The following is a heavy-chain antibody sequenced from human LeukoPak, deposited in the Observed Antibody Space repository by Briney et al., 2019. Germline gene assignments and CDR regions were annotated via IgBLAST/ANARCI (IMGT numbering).Heavy chain of an antibody. CDR1: GYSISSGYY. V-gene: IGHV4-61*01. D-gene: IGHD5-12*01. CDR3: ARVGGYDWRLDY. J-gene: IGHJ4*02. Sequence: SETLSLTCTASGYSISSGYYWSWIRQPPGKGLEWIGYIYHSGSTNYNPSLKSRVTISVDTSKNQFSLKLSSVTTADTAVYYCARVGGYDWRLDYWGQGTLVTVSS. CDR2: IYHSGST.